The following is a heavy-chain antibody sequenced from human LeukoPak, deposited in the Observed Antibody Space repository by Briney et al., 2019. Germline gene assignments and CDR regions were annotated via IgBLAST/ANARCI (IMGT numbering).Heavy chain of an antibody. V-gene: IGHV3-30-3*01. CDR1: GFSFGAYA. CDR3: ARGPPDGWEVYCDH. CDR2: ISYDGSNQ. J-gene: IGHJ4*02. Sequence: PGKSLRLSCVASGFSFGAYALHWVRQSPGKGLEWVALISYDGSNQWYADSVRGRFTVSRDNPVNTLFLQMNSLTTEDTAVYYCARGPPDGWEVYCDHWGQGTLVTVAS. D-gene: IGHD1-26*01.